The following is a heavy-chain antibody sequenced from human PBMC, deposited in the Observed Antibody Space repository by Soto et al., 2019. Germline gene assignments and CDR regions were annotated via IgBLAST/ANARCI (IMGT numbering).Heavy chain of an antibody. Sequence: QLQLQESGSGLVKPSQTLSLTCAVSGGSISSGGYSWSWIRQPPGKGMEWIGYIYHSGSTYYNTSLKSRVTISVDRSKNQFSLKLSSVTAADTAVYYCARTTVVTPGPYYFDYWGQGTLVTVSS. D-gene: IGHD4-17*01. J-gene: IGHJ4*02. CDR1: GGSISSGGYS. CDR2: IYHSGST. CDR3: ARTTVVTPGPYYFDY. V-gene: IGHV4-30-2*01.